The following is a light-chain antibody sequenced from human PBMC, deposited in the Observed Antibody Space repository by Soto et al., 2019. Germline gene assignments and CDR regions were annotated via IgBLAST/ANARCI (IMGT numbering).Light chain of an antibody. CDR1: QSVGSSY. CDR2: GAS. V-gene: IGKV3-20*01. J-gene: IGKJ1*01. Sequence: EIVLTQSPGTLYLSPGERATLSCRASQSVGSSYLAWYQQKPGQAPRLPIYGASTRAPGFPARFSGSGSGTDFTLTISRLEPEDFAVYYCQQYGSSSWTFGQGTKVDI. CDR3: QQYGSSSWT.